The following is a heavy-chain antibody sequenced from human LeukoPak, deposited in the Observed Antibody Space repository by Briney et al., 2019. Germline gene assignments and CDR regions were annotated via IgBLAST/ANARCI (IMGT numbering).Heavy chain of an antibody. Sequence: SQTLSLTCTVSGGSISSGGYSWSWIRQPPGKGLEWIGYIYYSGSTYYNPSLKSRVTISVDTSKNQFSLKLSSVTAADTAVYYCARLITTYPYYYYYMDAWGKGTTVTVSS. CDR2: IYYSGST. D-gene: IGHD3-22*01. CDR1: GGSISSGGYS. J-gene: IGHJ6*03. V-gene: IGHV4-30-4*07. CDR3: ARLITTYPYYYYYMDA.